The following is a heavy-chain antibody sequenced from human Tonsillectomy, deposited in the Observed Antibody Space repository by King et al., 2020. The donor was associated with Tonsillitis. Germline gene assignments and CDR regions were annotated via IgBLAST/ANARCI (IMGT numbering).Heavy chain of an antibody. J-gene: IGHJ6*02. CDR3: ASAVLTYYYGMDV. D-gene: IGHD2-15*01. V-gene: IGHV4-30-4*01. CDR1: GGSISSGDSY. CDR2: IYYSGST. Sequence: VQLQESGPGLVKPSQTLSLTCTVSGGSISSGDSYCSWIRQPPGKGLEWIGYIYYSGSTYYNPSLKSRFTISVDTSKNQFSLKLSSVTAADTAVYYCASAVLTYYYGMDVWGQGTTVTVSS.